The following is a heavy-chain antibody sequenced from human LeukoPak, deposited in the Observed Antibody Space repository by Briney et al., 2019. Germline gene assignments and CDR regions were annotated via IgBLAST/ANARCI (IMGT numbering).Heavy chain of an antibody. CDR3: ARVSIAVAGTSFDY. J-gene: IGHJ4*02. Sequence: GSLRLSCAASGFTFSSYSMNWVRQAPGKGLEWVSSISSSSSYIYYADSVKGRFTISRDNAKNSLYLQMNSLRAEDTAVYYCARVSIAVAGTSFDYWGQGSPVTVSS. D-gene: IGHD6-19*01. CDR2: ISSSSSYI. CDR1: GFTFSSYS. V-gene: IGHV3-21*01.